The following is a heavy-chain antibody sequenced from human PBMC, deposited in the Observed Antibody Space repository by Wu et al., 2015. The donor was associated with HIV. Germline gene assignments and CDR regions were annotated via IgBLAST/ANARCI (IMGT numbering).Heavy chain of an antibody. CDR2: INPNSGGT. J-gene: IGHJ6*03. Sequence: QVQLVQSGAEVKKPGASVKVSCKASGYTFTGYYMHWVRQAPGQGLEWMGWINPNSGGTNYAQKFQGRVTMTRDTSISTAYMELSRLRSDDTAVYYCARDLNLDVSGXYHGYYYYYYMDVWGKGTTVTVSS. D-gene: IGHD1-26*01. CDR1: GYTFTGYY. V-gene: IGHV1-2*02. CDR3: ARDLNLDVSGXYHGYYYYYYMDV.